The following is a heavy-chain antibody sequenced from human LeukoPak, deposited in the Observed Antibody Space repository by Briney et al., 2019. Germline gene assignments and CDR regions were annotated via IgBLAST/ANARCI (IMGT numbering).Heavy chain of an antibody. CDR1: GGSSSSYY. CDR3: AGVPSLRWSDP. V-gene: IGHV4-59*01. Sequence: SETLSLTCTVSGGSSSSYYWSWIRQPPGKGLEWIGYVYYRGTTNYNPSLKSRVTISVDTSKYQVSLKLTSVTAADTAVYYCAGVPSLRWSDPWGQGTLVTVSS. J-gene: IGHJ5*02. CDR2: VYYRGTT.